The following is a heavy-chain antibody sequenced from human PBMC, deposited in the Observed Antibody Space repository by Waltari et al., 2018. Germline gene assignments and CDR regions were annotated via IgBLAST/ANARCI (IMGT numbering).Heavy chain of an antibody. D-gene: IGHD3-22*01. CDR2: IYSGGTST. J-gene: IGHJ4*02. V-gene: IGHV3-23*03. CDR1: GFTFRSSA. Sequence: EVQLLESGGGLVQPGGSLRLSCAVSGFTFRSSAMHWVRQAPGKGLEWVSVIYSGGTSTYYADSVKGRFTISRDDSKNTLSLQMNSLRAEDTAIYYCARDADSSGFLGNWGQGTLVTVSS. CDR3: ARDADSSGFLGN.